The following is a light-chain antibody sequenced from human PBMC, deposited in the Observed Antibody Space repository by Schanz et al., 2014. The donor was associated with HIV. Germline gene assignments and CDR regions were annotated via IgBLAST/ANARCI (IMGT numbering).Light chain of an antibody. CDR3: QQYYNWYPWT. CDR1: QSLSSSY. CDR2: APT. Sequence: EIVLTQSPGSLSLSPGGRATLSCGASQSLSSSYLAWYQQKRDQPPRLVIYAPTTRAASIPTRISGSGSGTEFALTISSPQTGEFAVYYCQQYYNWYPWTFGQGTKVEIK. V-gene: IGKV3D-7*01. J-gene: IGKJ1*01.